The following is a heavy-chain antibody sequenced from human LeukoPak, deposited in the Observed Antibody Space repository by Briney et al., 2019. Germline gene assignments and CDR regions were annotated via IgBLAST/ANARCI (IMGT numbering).Heavy chain of an antibody. CDR3: TSLYNSAFDI. Sequence: GGSLRLSCAASGFTFRASAIHWVRQASGKGLEWVGCIRSKANNYATAYAASVKGRFTVSRDDSKNTAYLQMSSLKTEDTAVYFCTSLYNSAFDIWGQGTMVTVSS. D-gene: IGHD1-1*01. V-gene: IGHV3-73*01. CDR2: IRSKANNYAT. J-gene: IGHJ3*02. CDR1: GFTFRASA.